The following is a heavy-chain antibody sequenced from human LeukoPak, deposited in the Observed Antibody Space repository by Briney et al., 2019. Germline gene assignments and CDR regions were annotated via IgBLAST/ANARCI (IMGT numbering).Heavy chain of an antibody. CDR2: ISAYNGNT. CDR3: ARAERRWLQYRYYFDY. D-gene: IGHD5-24*01. Sequence: ASVKVSCKASGYTFTSYGISWVRQAPGQGLEWMGWISAYNGNTNYAQKLQGRVTMTTDTSTSTAYMELRSLRSDDTAAYYCARAERRWLQYRYYFDYWGQGTLVTVSS. J-gene: IGHJ4*02. CDR1: GYTFTSYG. V-gene: IGHV1-18*01.